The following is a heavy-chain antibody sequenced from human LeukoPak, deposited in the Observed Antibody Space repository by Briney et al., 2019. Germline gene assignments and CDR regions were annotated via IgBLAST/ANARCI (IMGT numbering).Heavy chain of an antibody. CDR2: INSDGSST. V-gene: IGHV3-74*01. D-gene: IGHD6-19*01. Sequence: GGSLRLSCAASGFTFSSYWMHWVRQAPGKGLVWVSRINSDGSSTSYADSVKGRFTISRDNAKNTLYLQMNSLRAEDTAVYYLARAFGYSSGWYDYWGQGTLVTVSS. CDR3: ARAFGYSSGWYDY. J-gene: IGHJ4*02. CDR1: GFTFSSYW.